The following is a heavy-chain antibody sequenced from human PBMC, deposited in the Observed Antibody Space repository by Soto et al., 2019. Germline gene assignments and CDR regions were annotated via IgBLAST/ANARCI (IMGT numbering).Heavy chain of an antibody. CDR2: IYPGDSDT. Sequence: GESLKISCKGSGYSFTSYWIGWVRRMPGKGLEWMGIIYPGDSDTRYSPSFQGQVTISADKSISTAYLQWSSLKASDTAMYYCARSPSSYSSSWYSSWFDPWGQGTLVTVYS. CDR3: ARSPSSYSSSWYSSWFDP. CDR1: GYSFTSYW. J-gene: IGHJ5*02. D-gene: IGHD6-13*01. V-gene: IGHV5-51*01.